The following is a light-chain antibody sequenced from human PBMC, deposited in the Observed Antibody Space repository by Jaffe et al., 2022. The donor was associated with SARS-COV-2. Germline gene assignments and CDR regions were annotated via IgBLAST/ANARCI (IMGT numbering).Light chain of an antibody. CDR1: QGISNY. Sequence: DFQMTQSPSSLSTSVGDRVTIGCRASQGISNYLAWYQQKPGKVPNLLIYSASTLQSGVPARFSGSGSGTNFTLTISSLQPEDVATYYCQRYDSAPWTFGQGTKVQIK. CDR3: QRYDSAPWT. V-gene: IGKV1-27*01. J-gene: IGKJ1*01. CDR2: SAS.